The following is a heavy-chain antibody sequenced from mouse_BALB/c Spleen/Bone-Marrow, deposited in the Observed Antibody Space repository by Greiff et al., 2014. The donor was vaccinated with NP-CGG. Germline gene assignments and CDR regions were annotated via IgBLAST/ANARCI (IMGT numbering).Heavy chain of an antibody. CDR2: IDPANGNT. V-gene: IGHV14-3*02. J-gene: IGHJ2*01. D-gene: IGHD1-1*01. CDR3: ARYYYGSSYFDY. Sequence: EVQLQQSGAELVKPGASVKLSCTASGFNVKDTYMHWVKQRPEQGLEWIGRIDPANGNTKYDPKFQGKATITADTSSNTAYLQLSGLTSEDTAVYYCARYYYGSSYFDYWGHGTTLTVSS. CDR1: GFNVKDTY.